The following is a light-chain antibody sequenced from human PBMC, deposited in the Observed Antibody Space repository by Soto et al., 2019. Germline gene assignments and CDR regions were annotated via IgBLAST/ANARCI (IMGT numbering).Light chain of an antibody. CDR1: SSDVGDYNY. CDR2: EVN. V-gene: IGLV2-8*01. CDR3: SSYTGSNNYV. Sequence: QSVLTQPPSASGSPGQSVTISCTGTSSDVGDYNYVSWYQQYPGKAPRLMIYEVNKRPSGVPDRFSGSKSGNTASLTVSGLQAEDEADYYCSSYTGSNNYVFGTGTKLTVL. J-gene: IGLJ1*01.